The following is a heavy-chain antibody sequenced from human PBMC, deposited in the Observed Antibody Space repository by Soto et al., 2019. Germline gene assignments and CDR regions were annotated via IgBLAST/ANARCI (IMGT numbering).Heavy chain of an antibody. D-gene: IGHD4-17*01. Sequence: VASVKVSCKASGYTFTGYYMHWVRQAPGQGLEWMGWINPNSGGTNYAQKFQGWVTMTRDTSISTAYMELSRLRSDDTAVYYCARDSDYGDYTFDYWGQGTLVTVSS. J-gene: IGHJ4*02. CDR1: GYTFTGYY. V-gene: IGHV1-2*04. CDR2: INPNSGGT. CDR3: ARDSDYGDYTFDY.